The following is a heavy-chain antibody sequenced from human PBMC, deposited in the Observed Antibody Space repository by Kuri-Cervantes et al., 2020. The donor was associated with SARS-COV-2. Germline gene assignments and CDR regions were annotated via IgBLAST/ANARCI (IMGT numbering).Heavy chain of an antibody. J-gene: IGHJ6*03. V-gene: IGHV4-30-4*08. CDR1: GGSLSSGDYY. Sequence: LRLSCTVSGGSLSSGDYYWTWVRQPPGKGLEWIGNIFYSGSASYNPSLKSRLTISVDTSKNQLSLKLSSVTAADTAVYYCARCSQYCSSTTCYYYYYYMDVWGKGTTVTVSS. D-gene: IGHD2-2*01. CDR3: ARCSQYCSSTTCYYYYYYMDV. CDR2: IFYSGSA.